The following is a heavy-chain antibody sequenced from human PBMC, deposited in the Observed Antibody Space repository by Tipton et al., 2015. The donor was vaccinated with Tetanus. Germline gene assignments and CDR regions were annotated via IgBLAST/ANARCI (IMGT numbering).Heavy chain of an antibody. CDR1: GGSITSYY. D-gene: IGHD2-15*01. CDR3: ARVRRGCSGGGCYSSFDP. J-gene: IGHJ5*02. V-gene: IGHV4-59*01. CDR2: ISNGGRA. Sequence: GLMKPSETLSLTCTVSGGSITSYYWSWIRQSPGKGLEYIGYISNGGRANYNPSLKSRVTMSVDTSKNQFSLRLSSVTAADTAVYYCARVRRGCSGGGCYSSFDPWGQGSLVIVSS.